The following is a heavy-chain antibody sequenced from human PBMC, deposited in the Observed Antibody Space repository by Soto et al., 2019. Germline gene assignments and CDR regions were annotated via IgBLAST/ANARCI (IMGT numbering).Heavy chain of an antibody. CDR1: AGTFSSYT. D-gene: IGHD3-10*01. CDR3: AREHGSGSYSSCLDV. Sequence: QVQLVQSGAEVKKPGSSVKVSCKASAGTFSSYTISWVRQAPGQGLVWMGRIIPILGIANYAQKFQGRVTITADKSTSTAYMELSSLRSEDTAVYYCAREHGSGSYSSCLDVWGKGTTVTVSS. V-gene: IGHV1-69*08. CDR2: IIPILGIA. J-gene: IGHJ6*04.